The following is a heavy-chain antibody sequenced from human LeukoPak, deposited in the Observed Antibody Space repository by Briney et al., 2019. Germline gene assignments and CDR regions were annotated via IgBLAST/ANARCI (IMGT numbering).Heavy chain of an antibody. J-gene: IGHJ4*02. D-gene: IGHD1-7*01. CDR2: ITPIFHTT. Sequence: GASVKVSCKASGDTFSNYAINWVRQAPGQGLEWMGGITPIFHTTNYAQKFQGRVTITTDESTSTAYMELSSLGSEDTAVYYCAADSGWNYGSVFYWGQGTLVTVSS. V-gene: IGHV1-69*05. CDR1: GDTFSNYA. CDR3: AADSGWNYGSVFY.